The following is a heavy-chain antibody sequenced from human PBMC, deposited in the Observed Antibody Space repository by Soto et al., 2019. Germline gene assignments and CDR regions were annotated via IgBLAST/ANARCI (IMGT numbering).Heavy chain of an antibody. V-gene: IGHV5-51*01. CDR2: IYPRDSDT. CDR3: GRTGVAAAFEI. Sequence: GESLKISCKASGFSFTSYWIGWVRQVPGKGLECMGIIYPRDSDTRYNPSFQGQVTISVDESINTAYLQWSSLKTSDTAMYYCGRTGVAAAFEIWGQGTMVTV. CDR1: GFSFTSYW. J-gene: IGHJ3*02. D-gene: IGHD3-3*01.